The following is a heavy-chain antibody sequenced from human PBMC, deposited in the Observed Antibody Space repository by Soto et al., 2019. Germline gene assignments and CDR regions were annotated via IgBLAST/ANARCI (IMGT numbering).Heavy chain of an antibody. CDR3: ARDRGSSGYFTSRYFDY. V-gene: IGHV1-69*13. CDR2: IIPIFGTA. CDR1: GGSSSSYA. D-gene: IGHD3-22*01. J-gene: IGHJ4*02. Sequence: SVKLSGKSSGGSSSSYAISWVRQAPGQGLEWMGDIIPIFGTANYAQNFQGRVTITADESTTTAYMELSSLRSEDTAVYYCARDRGSSGYFTSRYFDYWGQGTLVTVSS.